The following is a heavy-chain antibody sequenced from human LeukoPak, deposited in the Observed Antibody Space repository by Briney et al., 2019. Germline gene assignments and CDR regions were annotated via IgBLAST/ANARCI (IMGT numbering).Heavy chain of an antibody. Sequence: GGSLRLSCEASGFTVSGNYMNWIRQAPGKGLEWVSVIYSGGNTYYAGSVKGRFTISRDNSKNTLYLQMNSLRAEDTAVYYCARDLYYYDSSGHYYFDYWGQGTLVTVSS. CDR1: GFTVSGNY. CDR2: IYSGGNT. D-gene: IGHD3-22*01. CDR3: ARDLYYYDSSGHYYFDY. J-gene: IGHJ4*02. V-gene: IGHV3-66*02.